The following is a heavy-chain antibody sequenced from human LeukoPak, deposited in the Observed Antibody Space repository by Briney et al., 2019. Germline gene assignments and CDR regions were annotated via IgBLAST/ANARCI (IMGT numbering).Heavy chain of an antibody. CDR2: ISSSSSTI. CDR1: GFTLSSYN. J-gene: IGHJ4*02. Sequence: PGGSLRLSCAASGFTLSSYNMNWVRQAPGKGLEWVSYISSSSSTIYYADSVKGRFTISRDNAENSLYLQMNSLRAEDTAVYYCARDLTHGGKTYWGQGTLVTVSS. CDR3: ARDLTHGGKTY. V-gene: IGHV3-48*01. D-gene: IGHD4-23*01.